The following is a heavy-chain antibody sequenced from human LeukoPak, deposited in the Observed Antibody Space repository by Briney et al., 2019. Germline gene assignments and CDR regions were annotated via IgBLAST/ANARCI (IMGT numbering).Heavy chain of an antibody. CDR1: GGSVRISSYY. CDR3: ARTHDYGDYPTTYFDC. J-gene: IGHJ4*02. Sequence: SETLSLTCTVSGGSVRISSYYWGWIRQPPGKGLEWTGTIYYSGNTYYNPSLKSRVTISVDTSKNQFSLKLSSVTAADTAVYYCARTHDYGDYPTTYFDCWGQGTLVTVSS. D-gene: IGHD4-17*01. V-gene: IGHV4-39*07. CDR2: IYYSGNT.